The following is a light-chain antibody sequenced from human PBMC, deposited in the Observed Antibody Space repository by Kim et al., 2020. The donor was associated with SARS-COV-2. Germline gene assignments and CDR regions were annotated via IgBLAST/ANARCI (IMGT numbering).Light chain of an antibody. J-gene: IGKJ1*01. V-gene: IGKV3-15*01. CDR2: GAS. Sequence: EIVMTQSPATLPVSPGERATLSCRASQSVSSNLAWFQQRPGQAPRLLIYGASTRATGIAARFSGSGSGTEFTLTISSLQSEDFALYYCQQNNNWPWTFGQGTKVDIK. CDR3: QQNNNWPWT. CDR1: QSVSSN.